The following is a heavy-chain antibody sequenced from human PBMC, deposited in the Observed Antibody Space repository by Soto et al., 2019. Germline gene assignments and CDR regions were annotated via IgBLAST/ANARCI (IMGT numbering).Heavy chain of an antibody. CDR1: GFSLTTSGVG. D-gene: IGHD3-10*01. CDR3: AHHPYYGLGSRSFDY. J-gene: IGHJ4*02. V-gene: IGHV2-5*02. Sequence: QITLKESGPTLVRPTQTLTLTCTFSGFSLTTSGVGVGWIRQPPGKALEWLAVIYWDDDKRYSSSLKSRLTSTQDTSQNQVVLKMTNMDPVDTATYYCAHHPYYGLGSRSFDYCGQGPLVTVSS. CDR2: IYWDDDK.